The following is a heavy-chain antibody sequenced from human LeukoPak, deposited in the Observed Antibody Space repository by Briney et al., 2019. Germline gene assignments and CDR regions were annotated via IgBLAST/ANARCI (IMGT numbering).Heavy chain of an antibody. V-gene: IGHV4-4*02. CDR2: IYHSGST. D-gene: IGHD3-22*01. CDR3: ARFVPRDYYDSSGYYAIDAFDV. Sequence: SETLSLTCAVFGGSISSRNWWSWVRQPPGKGLEWIAEIYHSGSTNYNPSLKSRVPISVDKSKDQFSLKLNSVTAADTAVYYCARFVPRDYYDSSGYYAIDAFDVWGQGTMVTVSS. J-gene: IGHJ3*01. CDR1: GGSISSRNW.